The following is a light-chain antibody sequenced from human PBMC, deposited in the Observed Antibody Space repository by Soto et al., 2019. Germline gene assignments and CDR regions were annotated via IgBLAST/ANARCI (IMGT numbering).Light chain of an antibody. CDR1: QSVSTD. CDR2: NTS. V-gene: IGKV3-11*01. J-gene: IGKJ1*01. Sequence: EIVLTQSPATLSLSPGERATLSCRASQSVSTDLGWYQQKPGQAPRLLIYNTSNRATGIPARFSGSRSGTDFTLTISSLEPEDFAVYYCQQRSNWPRTFGQGTKVEIK. CDR3: QQRSNWPRT.